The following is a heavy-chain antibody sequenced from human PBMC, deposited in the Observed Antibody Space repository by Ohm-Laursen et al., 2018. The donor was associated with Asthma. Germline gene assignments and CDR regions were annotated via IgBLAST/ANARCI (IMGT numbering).Heavy chain of an antibody. CDR3: ARVFTWSEGWFDP. V-gene: IGHV3-30*04. Sequence: SLRLSCTASGFTFRSYAMHWVRQAPGKGLEWVAVIWYDGSNKYYADSVKGRFTISRDNSKNTLYLQMNSLRAEDTALYYCARVFTWSEGWFDPWGQGTLVTVSS. D-gene: IGHD3-3*01. J-gene: IGHJ5*02. CDR1: GFTFRSYA. CDR2: IWYDGSNK.